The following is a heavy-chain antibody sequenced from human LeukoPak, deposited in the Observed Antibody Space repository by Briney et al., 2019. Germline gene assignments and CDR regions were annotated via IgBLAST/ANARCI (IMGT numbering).Heavy chain of an antibody. V-gene: IGHV4-39*07. Sequence: SETLSLTCTVSGGSISSKIYYWAWFRQPPGKGLEWIGSVYYAGTIYYNPSLKSRVTVSVDTSKTQFSLELSSVTAADTAVYYCASGQSSGWYAFDYWGQGTLVTVSS. CDR1: GGSISSKIYY. CDR3: ASGQSSGWYAFDY. CDR2: VYYAGTI. D-gene: IGHD6-19*01. J-gene: IGHJ4*02.